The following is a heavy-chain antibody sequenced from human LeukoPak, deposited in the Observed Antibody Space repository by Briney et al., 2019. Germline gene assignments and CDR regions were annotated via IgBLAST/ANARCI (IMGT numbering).Heavy chain of an antibody. V-gene: IGHV1-18*01. CDR1: GYTFTSYG. CDR2: ISAYNGNT. J-gene: IGHJ6*02. D-gene: IGHD6-13*01. Sequence: GASVKVSCKASGYTFTSYGISWVRQAPGQGLEWMGWISAYNGNTNYAQKLQGRVTMTRNTSISTAYMELSSLRSEDTAVYYCARGRSSSWHHRGGYYGMDVWGQGTTVTVSS. CDR3: ARGRSSSWHHRGGYYGMDV.